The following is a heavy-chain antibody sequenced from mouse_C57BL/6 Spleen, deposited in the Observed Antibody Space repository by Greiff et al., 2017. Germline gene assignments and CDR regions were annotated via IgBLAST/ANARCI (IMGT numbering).Heavy chain of an antibody. D-gene: IGHD1-1*01. CDR1: GFTFSSYA. CDR2: ISDGGSYT. J-gene: IGHJ1*03. V-gene: IGHV5-4*01. CDR3: ARGGGSSPYWYFDV. Sequence: EVQLVESGGGLVKPGGSLKLSCAASGFTFSSYAMSWVRQTPEKRLEWVATISDGGSYTYYPDNVKGRFTISRDNAKNNLYLQMSHLKSEDTAMYYCARGGGSSPYWYFDVWGTGTTVTVSS.